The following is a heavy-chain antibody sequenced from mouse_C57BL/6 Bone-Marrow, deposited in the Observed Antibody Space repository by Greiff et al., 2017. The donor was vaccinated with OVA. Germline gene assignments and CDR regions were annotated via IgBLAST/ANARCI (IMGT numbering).Heavy chain of an antibody. CDR2: IDPETGGT. V-gene: IGHV1-15*01. CDR1: GYTFTDYE. D-gene: IGHD1-1*01. J-gene: IGHJ2*01. Sequence: QVQLKQSGAELVRPGASVTLSCKASGYTFTDYEMHWVKQTPVHGLEWIGAIDPETGGTAYNQKFKGKAILTADKSSSTAYMELRSLTSEDSAVYYCTRSPLLRYGYFDYWGQGTTLTVSS. CDR3: TRSPLLRYGYFDY.